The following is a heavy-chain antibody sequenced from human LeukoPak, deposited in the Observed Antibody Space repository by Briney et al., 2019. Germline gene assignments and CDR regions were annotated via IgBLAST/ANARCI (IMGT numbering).Heavy chain of an antibody. CDR1: GGSFSGYY. CDR3: ARDYGSEINWFDP. J-gene: IGHJ5*02. D-gene: IGHD3-10*01. CDR2: INHSGST. V-gene: IGHV4-34*01. Sequence: SETLSLTCAVYGGSFSGYYWSWIRQPPGKGLEWIGEINHSGSTNYNPSLKSRVTISVDTSKNQFSLKLSSVTAADTAVYYCARDYGSEINWFDPWGQGTLVTVSS.